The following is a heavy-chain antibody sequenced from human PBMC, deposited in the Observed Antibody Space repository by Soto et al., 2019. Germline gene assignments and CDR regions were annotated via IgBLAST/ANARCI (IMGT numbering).Heavy chain of an antibody. CDR2: IRSRANSYAT. D-gene: IGHD3-22*01. J-gene: IGHJ4*02. CDR1: GFIFSGSA. V-gene: IGHV3-73*01. CDR3: TRPADGGSGYTFDQ. Sequence: EVQLVESGGTLVQPGGSLKLSCAASGFIFSGSALHWVRQASGKGLEWVGRIRSRANSYATSYAASVKGRFTISRDDSKNTAYLQMNSLKTKDTAVYYCTRPADGGSGYTFDQWGQGTLVTVSS.